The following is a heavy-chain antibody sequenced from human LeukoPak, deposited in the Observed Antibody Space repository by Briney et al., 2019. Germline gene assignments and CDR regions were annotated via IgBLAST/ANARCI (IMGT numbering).Heavy chain of an antibody. D-gene: IGHD2-15*01. Sequence: GASVKVSCKASGGTFSSYAISWVRQAPGQGLEWMGGIIPIFGTANYAQKFQGRVTITADESTSTAYMELRSLRSDDTAVYYCAREDGYCSGGSCRGFDPWGQGTLVTVSS. J-gene: IGHJ5*02. CDR3: AREDGYCSGGSCRGFDP. CDR1: GGTFSSYA. CDR2: IIPIFGTA. V-gene: IGHV1-69*13.